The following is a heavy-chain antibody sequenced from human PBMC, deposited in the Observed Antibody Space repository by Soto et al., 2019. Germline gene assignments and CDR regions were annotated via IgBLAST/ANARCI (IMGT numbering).Heavy chain of an antibody. Sequence: QVQLQESGPGRVKPSETLSLTCTVSGGSVSGGSYDCNWIRQPPGKGLEWLGYIYFSGSTNYNPALKSRLTMSIDTSKNQFSLKLSSVIAADTGVYFCTRDVDFGEEDVWGQGTKVTVSS. CDR1: GGSVSGGSYD. CDR2: IYFSGST. V-gene: IGHV4-61*01. D-gene: IGHD4-17*01. CDR3: TRDVDFGEEDV. J-gene: IGHJ6*02.